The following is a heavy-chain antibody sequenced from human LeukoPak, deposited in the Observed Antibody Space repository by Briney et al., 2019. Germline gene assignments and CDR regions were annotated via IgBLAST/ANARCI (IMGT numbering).Heavy chain of an antibody. CDR3: ARDEDYVWGSYRYTGGGGFDY. V-gene: IGHV1-69*13. Sequence: ASVKVSCKASGGTFSSSSISWVRQAPGQGLEWMGGIIPIFGTANYAQKFQGRVTITADESTRTAYMKLSSLRSEDTAVYYCARDEDYVWGSYRYTGGGGFDYWGQGTLVTVSS. D-gene: IGHD3-16*02. CDR2: IIPIFGTA. CDR1: GGTFSSSS. J-gene: IGHJ4*02.